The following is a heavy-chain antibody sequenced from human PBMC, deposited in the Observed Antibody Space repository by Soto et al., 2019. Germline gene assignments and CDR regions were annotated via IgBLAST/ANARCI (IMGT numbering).Heavy chain of an antibody. Sequence: EVPLLESGGGLVQPGGSLTLSCSASGFTFGTYTMNWVRQAPGKGLEWVSGIFGNGGQAFYADSMKGRVTISRDNSNNKLFLQMSGLRPDDTAVYYCAKDRVPDSRWNFDFWGQGTLVTVSS. CDR2: IFGNGGQA. V-gene: IGHV3-23*01. CDR3: AKDRVPDSRWNFDF. CDR1: GFTFGTYT. D-gene: IGHD2-15*01. J-gene: IGHJ4*02.